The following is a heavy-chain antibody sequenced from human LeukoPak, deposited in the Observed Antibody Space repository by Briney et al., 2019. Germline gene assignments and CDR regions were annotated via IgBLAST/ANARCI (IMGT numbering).Heavy chain of an antibody. CDR3: ARGVNGYFDY. CDR1: GFTFSSYD. CDR2: IGSSGSII. V-gene: IGHV3-48*03. J-gene: IGHJ4*02. Sequence: GGSLRLSCAASGFTFSSYDMTWVRQAPGKGLEWVSYIGSSGSIIYYADSVKGRFTISRDNAKNSLYLQMNSLRAEDTAVYYCARGVNGYFDYWAREPWSPSPQ.